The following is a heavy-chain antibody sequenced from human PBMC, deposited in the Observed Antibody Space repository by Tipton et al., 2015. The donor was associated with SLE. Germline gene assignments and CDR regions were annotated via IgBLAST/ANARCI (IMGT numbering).Heavy chain of an antibody. Sequence: TLSLTCTLSGCSISSSSYYWGWIRQPPGKGLEWIGSIYYSGSTYYNPSLKSRVTISVDTSKNQFSLKRSSVTAADTAVYYCARHSSSWYKDWFDPWGQGTLVTVSS. J-gene: IGHJ5*02. CDR3: ARHSSSWYKDWFDP. CDR2: IYYSGST. V-gene: IGHV4-39*01. D-gene: IGHD6-13*01. CDR1: GCSISSSSYY.